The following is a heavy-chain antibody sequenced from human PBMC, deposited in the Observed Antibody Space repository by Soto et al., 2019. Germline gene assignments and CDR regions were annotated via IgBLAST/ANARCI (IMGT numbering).Heavy chain of an antibody. CDR3: ARGEIWGFYGRSGYYTYANWFDP. J-gene: IGHJ5*02. D-gene: IGHD3-22*01. Sequence: GASVKVSCKASGYTFTSYAMYWVRQAPGQRLEWMGWINAGNGNTKYSQKFQGRVTITRDTSASTAYMELSSLRSEDTAVYYCARGEIWGFYGRSGYYTYANWFDPWGQGTLVTVSS. V-gene: IGHV1-3*01. CDR1: GYTFTSYA. CDR2: INAGNGNT.